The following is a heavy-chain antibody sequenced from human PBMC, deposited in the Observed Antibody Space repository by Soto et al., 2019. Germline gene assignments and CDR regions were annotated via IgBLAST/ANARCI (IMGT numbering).Heavy chain of an antibody. CDR2: ISGSGDST. V-gene: IGHV3-23*01. Sequence: EVQLLESGGGLVQPGGSLRLSCAASGFTFSTYAMNWVRQAPGKGLEWVSGISGSGDSTYYADSVKGRFTVSRDNSKNTLYLQMNSLRAEDTAVLYCAEERSSGWSFDYWGQGTLVTVSS. J-gene: IGHJ4*02. D-gene: IGHD6-19*01. CDR1: GFTFSTYA. CDR3: AEERSSGWSFDY.